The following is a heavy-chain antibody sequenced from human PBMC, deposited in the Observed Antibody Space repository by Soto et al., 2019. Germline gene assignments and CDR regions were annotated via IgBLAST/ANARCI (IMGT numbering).Heavy chain of an antibody. J-gene: IGHJ4*02. V-gene: IGHV3-7*01. CDR3: ASWTLPMLRGVYNN. CDR1: GFTFSNYW. D-gene: IGHD3-10*01. Sequence: EVQLVESGGGLVQPGGSLRLSCAASGFTFSNYWMSWVRQAPGKGLEWVANIKDDGSDKYYVGSVKGRFTISRDNAKNSLLLQMISLRAEGTAVYYCASWTLPMLRGVYNNWGQGTLVTVSS. CDR2: IKDDGSDK.